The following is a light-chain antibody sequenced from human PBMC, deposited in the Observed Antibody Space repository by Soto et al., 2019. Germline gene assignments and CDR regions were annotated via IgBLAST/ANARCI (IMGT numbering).Light chain of an antibody. V-gene: IGLV9-49*01. Sequence: QSVLTQPPSASASLGASVTLTCTLSSGYSNYKVDWYRQRPGKGPRFVMRVGTGGIVGSKGDGIPDRFSVLGSGLNRYLTIKNIQEEDESDYHCGADHGSGSNFVVVFGGGTKVTVL. CDR1: SGYSNYK. CDR2: VGTGGIVG. CDR3: GADHGSGSNFVVV. J-gene: IGLJ2*01.